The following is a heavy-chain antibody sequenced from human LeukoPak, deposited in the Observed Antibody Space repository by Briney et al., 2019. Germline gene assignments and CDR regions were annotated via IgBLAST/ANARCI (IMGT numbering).Heavy chain of an antibody. V-gene: IGHV4-59*08. D-gene: IGHD3-16*01. Sequence: SDTPALICTVSVGSISSYYSSCIRHPPGKGLEWIGYIYYSGRTNYNPSLKSRVTISVDTSKNQFSLKLSSVTAADTAVYYCASPPPGDTEYFQHWGQGTLVTVSS. CDR1: VGSISSYY. CDR2: IYYSGRT. CDR3: ASPPPGDTEYFQH. J-gene: IGHJ1*01.